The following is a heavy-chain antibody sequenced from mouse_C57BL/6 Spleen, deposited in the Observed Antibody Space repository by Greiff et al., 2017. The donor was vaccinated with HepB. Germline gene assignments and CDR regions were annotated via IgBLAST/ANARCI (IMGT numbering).Heavy chain of an antibody. CDR3: ARQGIYYGSSYWYFDV. V-gene: IGHV5-2*01. D-gene: IGHD1-1*01. J-gene: IGHJ1*03. Sequence: EVKLMESGGGLVQPGESLKLSCESNEYEFPSHDMSWVRKTPEKRLELVAAINSDGGSTYYPATMERRFIISRDNTKKTLYLQMSSLRSEDTALYYCARQGIYYGSSYWYFDVRGTGTTVTVSS. CDR1: EYEFPSHD. CDR2: INSDGGST.